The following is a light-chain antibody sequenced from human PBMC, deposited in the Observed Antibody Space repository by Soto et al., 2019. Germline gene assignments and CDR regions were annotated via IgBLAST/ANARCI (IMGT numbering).Light chain of an antibody. V-gene: IGKV1-39*01. Sequence: DIQMTQTPSSLSASVGDRVPISRTASQTISTYLHWYQHKPGRAPRLLISDVSTLQSGVPGRFRGSGSETEFTLTITYLQPEDFATYYCQQGYSIHALTFGGGTKVDIK. CDR1: QTISTY. CDR3: QQGYSIHALT. J-gene: IGKJ4*01. CDR2: DVS.